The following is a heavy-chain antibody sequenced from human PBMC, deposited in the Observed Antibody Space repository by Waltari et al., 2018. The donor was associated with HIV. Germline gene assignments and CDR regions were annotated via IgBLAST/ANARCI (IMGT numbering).Heavy chain of an antibody. D-gene: IGHD2-15*01. CDR2: IYHSGST. Sequence: QVQLQESCPGLVKPSGTLSLTCAVSGGSISSSNWWSWVRQPPGKGLEWIGEIYHSGSTNYTPSLKSRVTISVDKSKNQFSLKLSSVTAADTAVYYCARAKYSGGSCCHYYYGMDVWGQGTTVTVSS. CDR3: ARAKYSGGSCCHYYYGMDV. CDR1: GGSISSSNW. J-gene: IGHJ6*02. V-gene: IGHV4-4*02.